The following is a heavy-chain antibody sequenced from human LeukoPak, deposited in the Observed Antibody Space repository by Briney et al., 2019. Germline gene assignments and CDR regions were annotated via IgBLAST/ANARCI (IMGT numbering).Heavy chain of an antibody. CDR1: GFTFSSYA. J-gene: IGHJ4*02. CDR2: ISVSGGST. CDR3: ATYRQVLLPFES. Sequence: PGGSLRLSCAASGFTFSSYAMSWVRQAPGKGLEWVSAISVSGGSTYYADSVKGRFTISRDNSKSTLSLQMNSLRAEDTAIYYCATYRQVLLPFESWGQGTLVTVSS. D-gene: IGHD2-8*02. V-gene: IGHV3-23*01.